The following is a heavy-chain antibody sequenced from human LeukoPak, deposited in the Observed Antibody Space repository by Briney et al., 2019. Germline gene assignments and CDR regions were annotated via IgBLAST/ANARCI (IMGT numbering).Heavy chain of an antibody. Sequence: GGSLRLSCAASEFTLSTFGLHRVPQAAGKGLEWVAVISDDGSYYFYAGPVKGRLTISRDNSKSTLYLQMNSLRAEDTAVYYCAKDRYSGLNTIDYWGQGTLVTVSS. CDR2: ISDDGSYY. D-gene: IGHD6-13*01. J-gene: IGHJ4*02. CDR3: AKDRYSGLNTIDY. V-gene: IGHV3-30*18. CDR1: EFTLSTFG.